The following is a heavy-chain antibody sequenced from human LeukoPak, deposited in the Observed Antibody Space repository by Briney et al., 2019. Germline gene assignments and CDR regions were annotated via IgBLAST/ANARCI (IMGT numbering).Heavy chain of an antibody. CDR2: IYYSGST. D-gene: IGHD3-22*01. CDR3: ARHYYDSSGYYLEGFDI. J-gene: IGHJ3*02. CDR1: RGSISSNSYH. Sequence: SETLSLTCTVSRGSISSNSYHWDWIRQPPGKGLEWIGSIYYSGSTYYSPSLKSRATMSVDTSNNQFSLKLSSVTAADTAVYYCARHYYDSSGYYLEGFDIWGQGTMVTVSS. V-gene: IGHV4-39*01.